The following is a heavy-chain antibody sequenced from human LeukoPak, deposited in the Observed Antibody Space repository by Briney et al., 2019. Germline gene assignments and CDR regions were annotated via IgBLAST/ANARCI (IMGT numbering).Heavy chain of an antibody. D-gene: IGHD3-22*01. CDR3: ASGDSSGYYDY. CDR2: IYTSGST. V-gene: IGHV4-61*02. J-gene: IGHJ4*02. CDR1: GVSISSGSYY. Sequence: SETLSLTCTVSGVSISSGSYYWSWLRQPAGKGLEWIGRIYTSGSTNYNPSLKSRVTISVDTSKNQFSLKLSSVTAADTAVYYCASGDSSGYYDYWGQGTLVTVSS.